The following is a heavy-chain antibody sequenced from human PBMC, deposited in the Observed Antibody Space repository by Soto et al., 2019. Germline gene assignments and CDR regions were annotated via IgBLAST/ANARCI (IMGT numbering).Heavy chain of an antibody. J-gene: IGHJ4*02. Sequence: QVQLQESGPGLVKPSGTLSLTCAVSGGSISSSNWWSWVRQPPGKGLEWIGEICHSGSTNYNPSLKSRVTISVDKSKNQFSLKLSSVTAADTAVYYCARGRVGRLAYYYDSSGYRYFDYWGQGTLVTVSS. CDR1: GGSISSSNW. D-gene: IGHD3-22*01. V-gene: IGHV4-4*02. CDR2: ICHSGST. CDR3: ARGRVGRLAYYYDSSGYRYFDY.